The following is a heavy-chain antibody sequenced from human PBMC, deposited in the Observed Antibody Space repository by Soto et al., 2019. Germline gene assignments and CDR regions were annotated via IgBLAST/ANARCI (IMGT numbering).Heavy chain of an antibody. CDR2: IYYSGST. D-gene: IGHD3-9*01. V-gene: IGHV4-31*03. CDR3: ARSPHFDGYNDY. J-gene: IGHJ4*02. CDR1: GDSISSGGYY. Sequence: QVQLQESGPGLVKPSQTLSLTCTVSGDSISSGGYYWSWIRQHPGKDLEWIAHIYYSGSTYYNPSLKSRVTISVDTSKNQFSLKLSSVTEADTAVYYCARSPHFDGYNDYWGQGTLVTVSS.